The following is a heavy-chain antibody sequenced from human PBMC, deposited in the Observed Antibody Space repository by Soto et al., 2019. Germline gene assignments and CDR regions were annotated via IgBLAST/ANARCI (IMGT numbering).Heavy chain of an antibody. J-gene: IGHJ4*02. Sequence: QLQLQESGPGLAKPSETLSLTCTVSGGSISSSPYYWGWIRQPPEKGLEWIESIYYTGTTYYNPSLKSRVTISVDTSKNQFSLKLSSVTAADTAVYYCARAEGNFDFWGQGTLVTVSS. D-gene: IGHD3-10*01. V-gene: IGHV4-39*01. CDR3: ARAEGNFDF. CDR1: GGSISSSPYY. CDR2: IYYTGTT.